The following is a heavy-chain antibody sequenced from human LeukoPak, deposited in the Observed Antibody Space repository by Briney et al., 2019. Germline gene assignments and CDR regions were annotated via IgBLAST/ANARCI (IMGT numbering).Heavy chain of an antibody. D-gene: IGHD5-24*01. CDR2: ISYDGGNK. Sequence: GGSLRLSCAASGFTFSSYGMHWVRQAPGKGLEWVAVISYDGGNKYYADSVKGRFTISRDNSKNTLYLQMNSLRAEDTAVYYCAKDYRDGYTSYYFDYWGQGTLVTVSS. J-gene: IGHJ4*02. CDR1: GFTFSSYG. CDR3: AKDYRDGYTSYYFDY. V-gene: IGHV3-30*18.